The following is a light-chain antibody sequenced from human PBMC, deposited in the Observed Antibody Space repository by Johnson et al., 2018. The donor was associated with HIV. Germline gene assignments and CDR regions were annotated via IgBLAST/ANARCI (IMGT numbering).Light chain of an antibody. CDR1: NSNIGNNY. J-gene: IGLJ1*01. CDR3: GTWDSSLSAYV. Sequence: HSVLTQPPSVSAAPGQKVTISCSGSNSNIGNNYVSWYQQLPGTAPKLLIYDNNKRPSGIPDRFSGSKSGTSATLGITGLQTGDEADYYCGTWDSSLSAYVCGTGTKVTVL. CDR2: DNN. V-gene: IGLV1-51*01.